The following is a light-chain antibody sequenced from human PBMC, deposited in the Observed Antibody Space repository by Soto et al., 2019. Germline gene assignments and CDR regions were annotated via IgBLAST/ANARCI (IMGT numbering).Light chain of an antibody. CDR2: GAT. Sequence: ATHMTHAPASLSSSLVDRVTISCRASQCISNYLAWYQQRPGKAPKLLIFGATTLQSGVPSRFSASGSGPDFTLTISSLQPEDFATYYCLQDYNYPWTFGQGTKVDI. CDR1: QCISNY. CDR3: LQDYNYPWT. V-gene: IGKV1-6*01. J-gene: IGKJ1*01.